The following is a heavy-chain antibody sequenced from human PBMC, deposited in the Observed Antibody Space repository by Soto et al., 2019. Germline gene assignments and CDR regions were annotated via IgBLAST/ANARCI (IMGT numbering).Heavy chain of an antibody. CDR1: GYTFSRYG. CDR3: ARAGAAPYYYYGLDV. CDR2: ISGYNGDT. J-gene: IGHJ6*02. V-gene: IGHV1-18*01. Sequence: ASVKVSCKASGYTFSRYGISWVRQAPGQGLEWMGWISGYNGDTNYAQKFQGRVIMTTDKSTDTAYMDLRSLTSDDTAIYYCARAGAAPYYYYGLDVWGQGTTVTVSS. D-gene: IGHD3-10*01.